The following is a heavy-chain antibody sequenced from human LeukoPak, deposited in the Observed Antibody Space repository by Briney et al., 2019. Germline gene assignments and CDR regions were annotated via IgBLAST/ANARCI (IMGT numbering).Heavy chain of an antibody. Sequence: GGSLRLSCAASGFTFSSYWMSWFRQAPGKGLEWVGFIRSKAYGGTTEYAASVKGRFTTSRDDSKSIAYLQMNSLKTEDTAVYYCTRVRRELWFGEFPMSYWGQRTLVIVSS. CDR2: IRSKAYGGTT. D-gene: IGHD3-10*01. V-gene: IGHV3-49*03. CDR3: TRVRRELWFGEFPMSY. J-gene: IGHJ4*02. CDR1: GFTFSSYW.